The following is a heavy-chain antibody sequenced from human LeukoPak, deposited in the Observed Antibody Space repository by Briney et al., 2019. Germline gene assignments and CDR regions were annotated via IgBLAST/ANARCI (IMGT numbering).Heavy chain of an antibody. CDR1: GFTFNNYA. V-gene: IGHV3-23*01. J-gene: IGHJ6*02. Sequence: GGSLRLSCAASGFTFNNYAMSWVRQAPGKGLEWVSTIGFGDDSAYYADSVKGRFTISRDNSKNTLYLQMNYLRAEDTAVYYCAKDPTSVGGRHDWLLDSWGQGTTVTVSS. CDR2: IGFGDDSA. CDR3: AKDPTSVGGRHDWLLDS. D-gene: IGHD3-9*01.